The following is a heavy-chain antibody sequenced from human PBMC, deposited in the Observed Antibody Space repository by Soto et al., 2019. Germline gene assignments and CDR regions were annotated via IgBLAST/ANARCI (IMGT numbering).Heavy chain of an antibody. CDR1: GYPFTSYG. CDR3: ARDPSFDHNYFYGIDV. CDR2: ISPYNGNT. J-gene: IGHJ6*02. V-gene: IGHV1-18*01. Sequence: QVHLVQSGAEVKKPGASVKVSCKASGYPFTSYGIGWVRQAPGQGLEWMGWISPYNGNTYYAQKFQGRVTMTTDTSTNTGYMEPRGLRTYDTAVYYCARDPSFDHNYFYGIDVWGQGTTVTVSS.